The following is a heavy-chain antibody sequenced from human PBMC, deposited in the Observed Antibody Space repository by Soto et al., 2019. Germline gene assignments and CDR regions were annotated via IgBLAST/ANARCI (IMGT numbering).Heavy chain of an antibody. J-gene: IGHJ4*02. CDR3: SKGSHFDY. CDR2: IVSGGIT. CDR1: GFPFSTYE. V-gene: IGHV3-23*01. Sequence: GGSLRLSCAASGFPFSTYEMTWARQAPGKGLEWVAAIVSGGITYYADSVKGRFTISRDNSRNMLFLQMNSLRAEDTAVYYCSKGSHFDYWGQGALVTVSS.